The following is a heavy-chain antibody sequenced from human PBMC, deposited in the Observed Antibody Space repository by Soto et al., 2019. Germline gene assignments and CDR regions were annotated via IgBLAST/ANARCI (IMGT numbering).Heavy chain of an antibody. D-gene: IGHD4-4*01. CDR1: GGTFSTYT. J-gene: IGHJ5*02. Sequence: SVKVSCKASGGTFSTYTITWVRQAPGQGLEWMGRIIPIIGIINYAQKFQGRVTISADKFTGTAYMELTGLKSDDTAVYYCAGDPDSHYNDSHASSYPWGQGTLVTVSS. CDR3: AGDPDSHYNDSHASSYP. V-gene: IGHV1-69*04. CDR2: IIPIIGII.